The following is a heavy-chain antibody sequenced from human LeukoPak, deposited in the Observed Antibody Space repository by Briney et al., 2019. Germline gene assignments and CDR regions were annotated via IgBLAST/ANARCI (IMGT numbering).Heavy chain of an antibody. V-gene: IGHV4-59*08. D-gene: IGHD3-22*01. Sequence: SETLSLTCTVSGGSISSYYWSWIRQPPGKGLWWIGYIYYSGSTNYNPSLKSRVTISVDTSKNQFSLKLSSVTPADTAVYYCARRRDSSGYYGFDPWGQGTLVTVSS. CDR3: ARRRDSSGYYGFDP. CDR2: IYYSGST. J-gene: IGHJ5*02. CDR1: GGSISSYY.